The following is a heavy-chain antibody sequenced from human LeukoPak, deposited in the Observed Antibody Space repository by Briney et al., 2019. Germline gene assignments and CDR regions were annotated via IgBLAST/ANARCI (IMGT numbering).Heavy chain of an antibody. CDR1: GGSMNNYY. D-gene: IGHD3-9*01. J-gene: IGHJ5*02. CDR2: ICHSGST. CDR3: ARVVIHYDILTGYYVGNNWFDP. Sequence: SSETLPLTCTVSGGSMNNYYWTWIRQPPGKGLEWIGYICHSGSTNYNPSLKSRITISLDTSKDQFSLKLSSVTAADTAVYYCARVVIHYDILTGYYVGNNWFDPWGQGTLVTVSS. V-gene: IGHV4-59*01.